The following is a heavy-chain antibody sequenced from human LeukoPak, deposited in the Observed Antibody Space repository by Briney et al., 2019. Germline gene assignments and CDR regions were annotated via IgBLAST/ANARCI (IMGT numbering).Heavy chain of an antibody. D-gene: IGHD2-2*02. CDR2: IIPIFGTA. CDR3: ASTLSPTGCSSTSCYTADYYYYYMDV. Sequence: SVKVSCKASGGTFSSYAISWVRQAPGQGLEWMGGIIPIFGTANYAQKFQGRVTITTDESTSTAYMELSSLRSEDTAVYYCASTLSPTGCSSTSCYTADYYYYYMDVWGKGTTVTVSS. V-gene: IGHV1-69*05. CDR1: GGTFSSYA. J-gene: IGHJ6*03.